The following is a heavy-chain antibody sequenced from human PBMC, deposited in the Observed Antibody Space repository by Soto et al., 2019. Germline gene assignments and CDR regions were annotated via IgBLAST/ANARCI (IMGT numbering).Heavy chain of an antibody. D-gene: IGHD2-15*01. V-gene: IGHV3-7*01. CDR2: IKQDGSEK. J-gene: IGHJ4*02. CDR1: GFTFSSYW. CDR3: ARAGVDGEYDY. Sequence: PGGSLRLSCAASGFTFSSYWMSGVRQAPGKGLEWVANIKQDGSEKYYVDSVKGRFTISRDNAKNSLYLQMNSLRAEDTAVYYCARAGVDGEYDYWGQGALVTVSS.